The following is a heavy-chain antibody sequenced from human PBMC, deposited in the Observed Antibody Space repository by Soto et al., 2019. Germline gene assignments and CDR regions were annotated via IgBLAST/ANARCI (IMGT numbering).Heavy chain of an antibody. CDR2: IIPICGTA. D-gene: IGHD1-26*01. CDR3: ARDGGRHSGGFDY. Sequence: QVQLVQSGAEVKKPGSSVKVSCKASGGTFSSYSINWVRQAPGQGLEWMGGIIPICGTANYAQKFQGRVTIAADESTSTAYMGLSSLRSEDAVVYCCARDGGRHSGGFDYWGQGTLVTVSS. CDR1: GGTFSSYS. J-gene: IGHJ4*02. V-gene: IGHV1-69*01.